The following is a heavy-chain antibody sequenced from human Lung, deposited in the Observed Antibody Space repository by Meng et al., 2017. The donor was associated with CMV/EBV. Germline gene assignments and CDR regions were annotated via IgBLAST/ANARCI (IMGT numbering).Heavy chain of an antibody. V-gene: IGHV4-4*02. CDR2: IYHSGST. D-gene: IGHD2-21*02. CDR1: GGASSSRSW. CDR3: ARVVTALWGYYFDY. Sequence: LTEVGTALAKPSGTLPLTCAVSGGASSSRSWWSWVRQPPGKGLEWIGEIYHSGSTNYNPSLKRRVTISVDKSKNQFSLKLSSVTAADTAVYYCARVVTALWGYYFDYWGQGTLVTVSS. J-gene: IGHJ4*02.